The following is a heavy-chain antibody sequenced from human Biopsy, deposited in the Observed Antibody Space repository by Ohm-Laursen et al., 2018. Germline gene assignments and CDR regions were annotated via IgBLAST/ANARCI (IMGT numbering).Heavy chain of an antibody. D-gene: IGHD6-19*01. V-gene: IGHV4-4*07. CDR3: ARGMRSSGWPYFDP. J-gene: IGHJ4*02. CDR1: GDSINNYY. Sequence: DTLSLTCSVSGDSINNYYWSWIRQPAGKGLEWIGRIYTSGSPNYNLSLESRVTMSVDTSKNQFSLKLSSVTAADTAIYYCARGMRSSGWPYFDPWGQGTLVTVSS. CDR2: IYTSGSP.